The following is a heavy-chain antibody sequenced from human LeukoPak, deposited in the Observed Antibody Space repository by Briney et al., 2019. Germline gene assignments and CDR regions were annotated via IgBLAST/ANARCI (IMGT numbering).Heavy chain of an antibody. J-gene: IGHJ4*02. CDR3: AILAYCSSTSCYFTDY. Sequence: PSETLSLTCAVYGGSFSGYYWGWIRQPPGKGLEGIGEINHSGSTNYNPSLKSRVTISVDTSRNQFSLKLSSVTAADTAVYYCAILAYCSSTSCYFTDYWARGTRAPVSS. V-gene: IGHV4-34*01. CDR1: GGSFSGYY. D-gene: IGHD2-2*01. CDR2: INHSGST.